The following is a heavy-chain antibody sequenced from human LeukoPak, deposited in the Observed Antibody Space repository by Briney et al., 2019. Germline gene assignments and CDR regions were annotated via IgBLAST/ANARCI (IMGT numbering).Heavy chain of an antibody. CDR1: GGSINSYY. CDR2: IYYSGST. V-gene: IGHV4-59*01. J-gene: IGHJ6*03. D-gene: IGHD4/OR15-4a*01. Sequence: TASETLSLTCTVSGGSINSYYWSWIRQPPGKGPEWIGYIYYSGSTNYNPSLKSRVTISVDTSKNRFSLKVNSVTAADTAVYYCARAPGNDYYPYYYMDVWGKGTTVTVSS. CDR3: ARAPGNDYYPYYYMDV.